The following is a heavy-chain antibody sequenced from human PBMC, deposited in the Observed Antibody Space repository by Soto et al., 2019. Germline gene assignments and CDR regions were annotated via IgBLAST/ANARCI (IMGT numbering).Heavy chain of an antibody. CDR3: VSPSTQTRFWNGLDP. Sequence: EVRLVESGGRLVKPGGSLRLSCIASGFPLSTYTMHWVRQAPGRGLEWVASISESRSSIYSEDAGKGRITISRDTANNTLFLQMNMLTAADKAIDDCVSPSTQTRFWNGLDPWGQGTLVTVSS. CDR1: GFPLSTYT. V-gene: IGHV3-21*02. J-gene: IGHJ5*02. CDR2: ISESRSSI.